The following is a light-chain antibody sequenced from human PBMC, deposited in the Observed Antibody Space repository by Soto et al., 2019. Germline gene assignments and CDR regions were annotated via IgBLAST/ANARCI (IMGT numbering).Light chain of an antibody. CDR2: EAS. Sequence: DIHLTQSPSFLSASVGDRVTITCRASQGISSFLAWYQQKPGKAPKLLIYEASTLQSGVPSRFSGSGSGTEFTLTISSMQPEDFVTYYCQQLNTYPLTFGGGTKVEI. V-gene: IGKV1-9*01. CDR3: QQLNTYPLT. CDR1: QGISSF. J-gene: IGKJ4*01.